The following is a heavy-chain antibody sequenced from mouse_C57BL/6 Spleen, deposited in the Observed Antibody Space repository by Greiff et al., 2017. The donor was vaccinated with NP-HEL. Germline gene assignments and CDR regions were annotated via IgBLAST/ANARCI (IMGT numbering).Heavy chain of an antibody. V-gene: IGHV1-61*01. CDR1: GYTFTSYW. CDR3: AREYWGYFDV. CDR2: IYPSDSET. Sequence: QVQLQQPGAELVRSGSSVKLSCKASGYTFTSYWMDWVKQRPGQGLEWIGNIYPSDSETHYNQKFKDKATLTVDKSSSTAYMQLSSLTSEDSAVYYCAREYWGYFDVWGTGTTVTVSS. J-gene: IGHJ1*03. D-gene: IGHD4-1*01.